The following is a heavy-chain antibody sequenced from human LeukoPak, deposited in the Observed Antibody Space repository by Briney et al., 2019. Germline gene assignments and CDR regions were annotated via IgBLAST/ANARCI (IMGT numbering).Heavy chain of an antibody. V-gene: IGHV3-21*01. CDR3: ARGDYYDHTGVDY. D-gene: IGHD3-22*01. Sequence: NPGGSLRLSCAASELNLRTYTMNWVRQAPGKGLEWVSSISSSSSYIYYADSVTGRFTISRDNAKNSLFLQMDSLRAEDTAVYYCARGDYYDHTGVDYWGQGTLVTVSS. J-gene: IGHJ4*02. CDR1: ELNLRTYT. CDR2: ISSSSSYI.